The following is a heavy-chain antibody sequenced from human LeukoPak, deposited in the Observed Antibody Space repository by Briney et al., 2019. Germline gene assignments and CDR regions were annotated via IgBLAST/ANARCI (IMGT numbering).Heavy chain of an antibody. V-gene: IGHV3-21*01. CDR2: ISSSSSYI. Sequence: GGSLRLSCAASGFTFSSYSMNWVRQAPGKGLEWVSSISSSSSYIYYADSVKGRFTISRDNAKNSLYLQMNSLRAEDTAVYYCARVGGYSYGYGMDVWGQGTTVTVSS. CDR3: ARVGGYSYGYGMDV. CDR1: GFTFSSYS. D-gene: IGHD5-18*01. J-gene: IGHJ6*02.